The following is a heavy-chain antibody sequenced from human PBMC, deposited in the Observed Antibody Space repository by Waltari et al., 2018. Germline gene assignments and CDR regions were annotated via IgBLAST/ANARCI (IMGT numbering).Heavy chain of an antibody. V-gene: IGHV3-7*03. Sequence: EVQLVESGGGLVQPGGSLRLSCAASGFTFSSYWMSWVRQAPGKGLEWVANIKQDGSEKYYVDSVKGRFTISRDNAKNSLYLQMNSLRAEDTAVYYCARGGSGYQGWFDPWGQGTLVTVSS. D-gene: IGHD3-10*01. CDR1: GFTFSSYW. J-gene: IGHJ5*02. CDR2: IKQDGSEK. CDR3: ARGGSGYQGWFDP.